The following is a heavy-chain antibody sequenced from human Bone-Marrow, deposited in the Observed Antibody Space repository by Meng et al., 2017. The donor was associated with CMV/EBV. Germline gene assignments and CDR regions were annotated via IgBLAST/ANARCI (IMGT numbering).Heavy chain of an antibody. CDR2: IYYSGST. J-gene: IGHJ4*02. CDR1: GGSISSGDYY. Sequence: QVQVQESGPGLVKPSQTLSLPCTVSGGSISSGDYYWSWIRQPPGKGLEWIGYIYYSGSTYYNPSLKSRVTISVDTSKNQFSLKLSSVTAADTAVYYCAGTPIAAAGLFDYWGQGTLVTVSS. CDR3: AGTPIAAAGLFDY. D-gene: IGHD6-13*01. V-gene: IGHV4-30-4*08.